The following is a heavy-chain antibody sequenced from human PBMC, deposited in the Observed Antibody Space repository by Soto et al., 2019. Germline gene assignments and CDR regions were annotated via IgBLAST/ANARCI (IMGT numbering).Heavy chain of an antibody. V-gene: IGHV1-3*05. Sequence: QVQLVQSGAEEKKPGASVKVSCKASGYTFTSYAMHWVRQAPGQRLEWMGWINAGNGNTKYSQKFRGRVTITRETSASTAYMELSSLRSEDTAVYYCARGITLPTPLDYWGQGTLVTVSS. J-gene: IGHJ4*02. CDR2: INAGNGNT. D-gene: IGHD1-20*01. CDR1: GYTFTSYA. CDR3: ARGITLPTPLDY.